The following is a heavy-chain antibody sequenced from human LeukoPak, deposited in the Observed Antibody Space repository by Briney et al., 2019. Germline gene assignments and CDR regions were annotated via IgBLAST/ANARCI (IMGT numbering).Heavy chain of an antibody. CDR3: ATTNDGGGYQWGDFFDF. D-gene: IGHD3-22*01. V-gene: IGHV1-69*04. Sequence: GASVKVSCKASGGTSNSHAISWMRQAPGQGLEWRGRIIPNLGTTNRAQNFQDRVTLTADKSTNTAYMELTSLTSDDTAVYYCATTNDGGGYQWGDFFDFWGQGTLVTVSS. CDR1: GGTSNSHA. J-gene: IGHJ4*02. CDR2: IIPNLGTT.